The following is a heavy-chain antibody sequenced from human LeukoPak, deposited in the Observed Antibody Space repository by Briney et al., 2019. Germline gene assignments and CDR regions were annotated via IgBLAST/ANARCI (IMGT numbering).Heavy chain of an antibody. CDR2: IKSNGGKR. D-gene: IGHD3-10*01. CDR3: AIVRGGSGRLNYFDY. CDR1: GFTFSNYY. Sequence: GGSLRLSCAASGFTFSNYYMSWMRQAPGKGLEWVSYIKSNGGKRYYVDSVKGRFTISRDNAKNSLSLQMNSLRAEDTAVYYCAIVRGGSGRLNYFDYWGQGTPVTVSS. V-gene: IGHV3-7*01. J-gene: IGHJ4*01.